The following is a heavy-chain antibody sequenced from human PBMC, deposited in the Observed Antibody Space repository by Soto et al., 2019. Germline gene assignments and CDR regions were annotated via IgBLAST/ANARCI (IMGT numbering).Heavy chain of an antibody. Sequence: SETLSLTCTVSGDSISSGNYYWSWIRQPPGKGLEWIGYTYYRANTYYNPSLKSRATVSVDTSNNQFSLRLTSVTGADTAVYYCARHFRFGELSWSFDPWGQGTLVTVSS. CDR3: ARHFRFGELSWSFDP. V-gene: IGHV4-30-4*01. J-gene: IGHJ5*02. CDR1: GDSISSGNYY. CDR2: TYYRANT. D-gene: IGHD3-10*01.